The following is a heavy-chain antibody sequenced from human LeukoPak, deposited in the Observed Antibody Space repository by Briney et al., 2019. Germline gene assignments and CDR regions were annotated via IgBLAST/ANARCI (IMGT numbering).Heavy chain of an antibody. J-gene: IGHJ4*02. V-gene: IGHV3-15*01. CDR2: IKSKSDGGTT. Sequence: PGGSLRLSCAGSGFTFSSAWMSWVRQTPAKGLEWVGRIKSKSDGGTTDYAALVKGRFTISRDDSKNTVYLQMNSLETEDTAVYYCSTYAASGVWGQGTLVTVSS. D-gene: IGHD2-2*01. CDR3: STYAASGV. CDR1: GFTFSSAW.